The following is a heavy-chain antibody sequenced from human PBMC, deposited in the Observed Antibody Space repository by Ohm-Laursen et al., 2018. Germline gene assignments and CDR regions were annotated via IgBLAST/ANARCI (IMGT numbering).Heavy chain of an antibody. CDR3: AREIRGLDV. CDR1: GFTFSSYA. J-gene: IGHJ6*02. V-gene: IGHV3-48*01. CDR2: ISSSSSTI. D-gene: IGHD3-10*01. Sequence: SLRLSCSASGFTFSSYAMSWVRQAPGKGLEWVSYISSSSSTIYYADSVKGRFTISRDNAKNSLYLQMNSLRAEDTAVYYCAREIRGLDVWGQGTTVTVSS.